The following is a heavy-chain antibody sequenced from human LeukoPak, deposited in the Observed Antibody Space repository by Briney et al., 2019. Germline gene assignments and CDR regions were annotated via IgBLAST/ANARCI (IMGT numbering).Heavy chain of an antibody. J-gene: IGHJ3*02. CDR3: ARNYYDSSGFGAFEI. D-gene: IGHD3-22*01. CDR2: INPNSGGT. Sequence: AASVTVSCKASGYTFTAYYMHWVRQAPGHGLEWMGWINPNSGGTNYAQKIQGRVTTTRDTSISTAYMELSRLRSDDTAVYYCARNYYDSSGFGAFEIWGQGTMVTVSS. V-gene: IGHV1-2*02. CDR1: GYTFTAYY.